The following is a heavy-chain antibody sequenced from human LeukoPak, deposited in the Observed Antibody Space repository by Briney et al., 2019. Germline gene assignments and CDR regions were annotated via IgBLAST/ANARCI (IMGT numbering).Heavy chain of an antibody. D-gene: IGHD3-22*01. CDR3: ARPYYYDSRIDP. CDR1: GGSINSVDFY. CDR2: MYYSGST. Sequence: SQTVFLTWSVSGGSINSVDFYWSWIRQPPGKGLEWIAYMYYSGSTYYNPSPKSRVTMSADTSKNQLSLKLSSVTAADTAVYYCARPYYYDSRIDPWGQGILVTVSS. V-gene: IGHV4-30-4*01. J-gene: IGHJ5*02.